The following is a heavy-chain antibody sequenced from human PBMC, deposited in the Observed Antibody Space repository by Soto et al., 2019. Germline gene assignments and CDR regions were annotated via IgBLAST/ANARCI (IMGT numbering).Heavy chain of an antibody. V-gene: IGHV3-23*01. CDR1: GFTFSSYA. CDR3: AKAQWDGGKVYDYYMDV. CDR2: IVASGDNR. Sequence: PGGSLRLSCAASGFTFSSYAMSWVRQAPGKGLEWVSGIVASGDNRDYADSVKGRFTISRDNSKNTLFLQMHSLRAEDMAVYYCAKAQWDGGKVYDYYMDVWGKGTTVTVSS. D-gene: IGHD2-15*01. J-gene: IGHJ6*03.